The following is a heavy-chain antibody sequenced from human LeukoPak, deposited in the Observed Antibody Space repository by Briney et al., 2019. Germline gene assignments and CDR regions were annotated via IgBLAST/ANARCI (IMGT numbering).Heavy chain of an antibody. Sequence: PSETLSLTCTVSGGSVNSYYWSWIWQPPGKGLEWIGYVFYSGSTKYNPSLESRVTISVDTSKNQFSLKLSSVTAADTAVYYCARIGDGYNYYYFDSWGQGTLVTVSS. J-gene: IGHJ4*02. D-gene: IGHD5-24*01. CDR2: VFYSGST. V-gene: IGHV4-59*02. CDR3: ARIGDGYNYYYFDS. CDR1: GGSVNSYY.